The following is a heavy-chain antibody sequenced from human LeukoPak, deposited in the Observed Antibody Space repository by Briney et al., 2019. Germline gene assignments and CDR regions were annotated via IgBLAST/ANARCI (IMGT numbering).Heavy chain of an antibody. CDR3: ASSVGSTDY. V-gene: IGHV4-34*01. Sequence: SDTLSLTCAVYGESLSKYYWTWIRQSTGKGLEWIGEVNHRGSTNLNPSLKSRVTLSVDTSKHQFSLRLTSVTAADAAVYYCASSVGSTDYWGQGTLVTVSS. J-gene: IGHJ4*02. CDR1: GESLSKYY. CDR2: VNHRGST. D-gene: IGHD1-26*01.